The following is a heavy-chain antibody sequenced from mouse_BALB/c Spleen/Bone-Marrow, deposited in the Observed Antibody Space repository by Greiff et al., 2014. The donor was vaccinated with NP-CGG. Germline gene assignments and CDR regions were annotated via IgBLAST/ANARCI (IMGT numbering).Heavy chain of an antibody. CDR1: GFTFNSNT. D-gene: IGHD2-14*01. CDR2: ITNGGGAT. Sequence: LQQSGGGLVQPGGSLKLSCAASGFTFNSNTMSWVRQTPEKRLEWVAYITNGGGATDYLDTVKGRFTISRDSAKNTLYLQMSSLKSEDTAMYYCARPRYPFYAMDSWGQGTSVTVSS. CDR3: ARPRYPFYAMDS. V-gene: IGHV5-12-2*01. J-gene: IGHJ4*01.